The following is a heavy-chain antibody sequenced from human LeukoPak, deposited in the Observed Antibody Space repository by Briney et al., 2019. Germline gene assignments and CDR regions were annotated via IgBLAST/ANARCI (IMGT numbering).Heavy chain of an antibody. V-gene: IGHV3-23*01. CDR2: ISGSGGST. J-gene: IGHJ6*02. CDR3: AKDRSCSSTSCYAYYYYYYGMDV. CDR1: GFTFSSYA. Sequence: GGSLRLSCAASGFTFSSYAMSWVRQAPWKGLEWVSAISGSGGSTYYADSVKGRFTISRDNSKNTLYLQMNSLRAEDTAVYYCAKDRSCSSTSCYAYYYYYYGMDVWGQGTTVTVSS. D-gene: IGHD2-2*01.